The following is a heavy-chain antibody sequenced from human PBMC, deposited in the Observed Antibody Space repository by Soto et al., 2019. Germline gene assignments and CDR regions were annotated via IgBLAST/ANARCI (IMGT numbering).Heavy chain of an antibody. D-gene: IGHD3-3*01. V-gene: IGHV3-15*01. CDR2: IKSKTDGGTT. Sequence: TFRISGVGGARKKTGKGLEWVGRIKSKTDGGTTDYAAPVKGRFTISRDDSKNTLYLQMNSLKTEDTAVYYCTTDRFDFWSGAYYYYYMDVWGKGTTVTVSS. CDR3: TTDRFDFWSGAYYYYYMDV. J-gene: IGHJ6*03. CDR1: TFRISG.